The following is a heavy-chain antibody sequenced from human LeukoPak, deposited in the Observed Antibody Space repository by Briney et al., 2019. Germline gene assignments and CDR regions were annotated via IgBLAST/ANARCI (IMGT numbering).Heavy chain of an antibody. D-gene: IGHD3-22*01. CDR3: ARARDSSGYYYGY. CDR2: ISSSSSYI. V-gene: IGHV3-21*01. J-gene: IGHJ4*02. Sequence: GGSLRLSCAASGFTFSGYSMNWVRQAPGKGLEWVSSISSSSSYIYYADSVKGRFTISRDNAKNSLYLQMNSLRAEDTAVYYCARARDSSGYYYGYWGQGTLVTVSS. CDR1: GFTFSGYS.